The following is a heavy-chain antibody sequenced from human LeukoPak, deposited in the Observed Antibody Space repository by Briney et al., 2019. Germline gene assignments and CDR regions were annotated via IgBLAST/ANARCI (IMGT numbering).Heavy chain of an antibody. V-gene: IGHV1-69*13. J-gene: IGHJ4*02. Sequence: ASVKVSCKASGGTFSSYAISWVRQAPGQGLEWMGGIIPIFGTANYAQKFQGRVTITADESTSTAYMELSSLRSEDTAVYYCARYLPGLHPFDYWGQGTLVTVSS. CDR2: IIPIFGTA. CDR3: ARYLPGLHPFDY. CDR1: GGTFSSYA.